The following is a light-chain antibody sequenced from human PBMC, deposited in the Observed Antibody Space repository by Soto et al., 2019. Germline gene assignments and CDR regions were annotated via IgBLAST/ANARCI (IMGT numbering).Light chain of an antibody. Sequence: DVVLTQSPLSLPVTLGQPASISCRSSQSLLYSDGNTYLNWFQQRPGQSPRRLIFDVSNRDSGVPDRCSGSGSGTDFTLKISRVEAEDVGVYYCMQGTHWPPLTFGQGTRLEIK. CDR3: MQGTHWPPLT. CDR1: QSLLYSDGNTY. J-gene: IGKJ5*01. V-gene: IGKV2-30*01. CDR2: DVS.